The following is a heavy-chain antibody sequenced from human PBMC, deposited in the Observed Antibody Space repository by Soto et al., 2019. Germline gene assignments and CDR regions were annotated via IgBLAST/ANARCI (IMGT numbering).Heavy chain of an antibody. D-gene: IGHD2-2*01. CDR1: GFTFSSYA. V-gene: IGHV3-23*01. CDR3: AKPKGVPAASLVAAFDI. Sequence: GGSLRLSCAASGFTFSSYAMSWVRQAPGKGLEWVSAISGSGGSTYYADSVKGRFTISRDNSKNTLYLQMNSLRAEDTAVYYCAKPKGVPAASLVAAFDIWGQGTMVTVSS. CDR2: ISGSGGST. J-gene: IGHJ3*02.